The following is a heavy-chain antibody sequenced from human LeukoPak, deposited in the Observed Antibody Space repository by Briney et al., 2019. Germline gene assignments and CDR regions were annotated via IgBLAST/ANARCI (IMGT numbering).Heavy chain of an antibody. CDR3: ARMGLWFGELLGRRDF. CDR1: GFTVSSDY. D-gene: IGHD3-10*01. V-gene: IGHV3-66*01. J-gene: IGHJ4*02. Sequence: GFLRLSCAASGFTVSSDYMSWVRQAPGKGLEWVSVIYRAGSTHYADSVKGRFTISRDNSKNTLDLQMNSLRVEDSAVYFCARMGLWFGELLGRRDFWGQGTLVTVSS. CDR2: IYRAGST.